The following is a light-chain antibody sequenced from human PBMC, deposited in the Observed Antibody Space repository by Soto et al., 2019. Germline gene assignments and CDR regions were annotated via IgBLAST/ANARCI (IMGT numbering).Light chain of an antibody. V-gene: IGKV3-15*01. CDR2: GAS. Sequence: EIVMTQSPATLSVSPGERATLSCRASQSVSSNLAWYQQKPGQAPRLLIYGASTRATGIPARFGGSGSGTVFTLTISSLQSEDFAVYSCQQYNNWPPWTFGQGTKVEIK. J-gene: IGKJ1*01. CDR3: QQYNNWPPWT. CDR1: QSVSSN.